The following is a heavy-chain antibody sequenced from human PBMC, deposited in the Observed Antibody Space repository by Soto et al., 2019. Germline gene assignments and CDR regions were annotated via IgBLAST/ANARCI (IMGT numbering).Heavy chain of an antibody. D-gene: IGHD3-10*01. Sequence: GASVKATSKDSRYTFTSKGISSVRQAPEKRQEWMGWISAYNGNTNYAKKLQGRVTMTTDTSTSTAYMELRSLRSDDTAVFYCGRRERGGSIAFGISAERTIVT. CDR1: RYTFTSKG. V-gene: IGHV1-18*01. J-gene: IGHJ3*02. CDR3: GRRERGGSIAFGI. CDR2: ISAYNGNT.